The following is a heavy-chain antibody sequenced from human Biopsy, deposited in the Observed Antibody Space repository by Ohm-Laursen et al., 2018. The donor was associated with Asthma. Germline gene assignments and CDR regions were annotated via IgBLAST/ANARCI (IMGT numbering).Heavy chain of an antibody. CDR1: GYTFNSAG. D-gene: IGHD3-10*01. J-gene: IGHJ6*02. Sequence: GSSVKVSCKISGYTFNSAGITWVRQAPGQGLEWMRWISVYNGNTKVAQKLQDRVTMITDTSTSTAYMELRSLRSDDTAVYFCARAVDYSHYYGIDVWGQGTTVTVS. CDR3: ARAVDYSHYYGIDV. CDR2: ISVYNGNT. V-gene: IGHV1-18*01.